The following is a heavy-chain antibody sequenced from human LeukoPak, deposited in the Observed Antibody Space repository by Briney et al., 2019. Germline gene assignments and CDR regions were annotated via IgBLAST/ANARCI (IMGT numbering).Heavy chain of an antibody. J-gene: IGHJ4*02. V-gene: IGHV3-7*01. CDR2: IKQDGSEK. Sequence: QSGGSLRLSCAASGFTFSSYEMNWVRQAPGKGLEWVANIKQDGSEKYYVDSVKGRFTISRDNAKNSLYLQMNSLRAEDTAVYYCARHKGKDPFGVGLFDYWGQGTLVTVSS. CDR1: GFTFSSYE. D-gene: IGHD3-3*01. CDR3: ARHKGKDPFGVGLFDY.